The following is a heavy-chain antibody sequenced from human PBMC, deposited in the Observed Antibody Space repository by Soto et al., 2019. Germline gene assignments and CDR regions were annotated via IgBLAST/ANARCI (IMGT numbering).Heavy chain of an antibody. V-gene: IGHV4-30-4*01. J-gene: IGHJ5*02. D-gene: IGHD3-16*01. CDR3: ARASTGELWVYAKWFAP. Sequence: QVQLQESGPGLVKPSQTLSLTCTVSGGSISSGDYYWSWIRQPPGKGLEWIGFIYYSGGTYYKPSLNSQVTISVDTSKNKLSLNLSSVAAADTAVSYCARASTGELWVYAKWFAPWGPGSLVTVSS. CDR2: IYYSGGT. CDR1: GGSISSGDYY.